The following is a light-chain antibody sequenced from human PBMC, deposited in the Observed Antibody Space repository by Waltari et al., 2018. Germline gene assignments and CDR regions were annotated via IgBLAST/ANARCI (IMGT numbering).Light chain of an antibody. CDR1: QSISSY. Sequence: DIQMTQSPSSLSASVGDRLTITCRASQSISSYLNWYQQKPGKAPKLLIYAAPSLQSGVPSRFSGSGSGTDFTLTISSLQPEDFATYYCQQSYSTPYTFGQGTKLEIK. J-gene: IGKJ2*01. V-gene: IGKV1-39*01. CDR3: QQSYSTPYT. CDR2: AAP.